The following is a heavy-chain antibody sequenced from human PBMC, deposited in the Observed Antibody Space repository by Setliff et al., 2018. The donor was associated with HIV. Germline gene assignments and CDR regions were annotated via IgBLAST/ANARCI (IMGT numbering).Heavy chain of an antibody. CDR1: GGTFNTHG. Sequence: SVKVSCKASGGTFNTHGISWVRQAPGRGLDWMGGIIPAFGTANYAQKFQGRVTITTDESTTTVFMELTGLRSEDTAVYYCAREGQWLAWGQGTLVTVSS. CDR2: IIPAFGTA. V-gene: IGHV1-69*05. D-gene: IGHD6-19*01. CDR3: AREGQWLA. J-gene: IGHJ5*02.